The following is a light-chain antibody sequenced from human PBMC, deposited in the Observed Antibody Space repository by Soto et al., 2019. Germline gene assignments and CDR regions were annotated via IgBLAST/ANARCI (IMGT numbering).Light chain of an antibody. J-gene: IGLJ1*01. CDR2: QVN. CDR3: CSFTTSSTLV. V-gene: IGLV2-8*01. Sequence: QSALTQPPSASGSPGQSVTISCTGTSSDIGVYDFVSWYQQHPGKAPKVIIYQVNKRPSGVPDRFSGSKSGNTASLTVSGLQAEDEADYFCCSFTTSSTLVFGTGTKLTVL. CDR1: SSDIGVYDF.